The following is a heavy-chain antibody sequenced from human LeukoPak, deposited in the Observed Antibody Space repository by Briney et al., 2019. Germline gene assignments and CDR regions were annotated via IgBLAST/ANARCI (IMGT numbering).Heavy chain of an antibody. CDR1: GYTFTGYY. V-gene: IGHV1-2*02. CDR2: INPNSGGT. D-gene: IGHD3-9*01. CDR3: ARDRWPSNYDILTGYWGGAFDI. Sequence: ASVKVSCKASGYTFTGYYMHWVRQAPGQGLEWMGWINPNSGGTNYAQKFQGRVTMTRGTSISTAYMELSRLRSDDTAVYYCARDRWPSNYDILTGYWGGAFDIWGQGTMVTVSS. J-gene: IGHJ3*02.